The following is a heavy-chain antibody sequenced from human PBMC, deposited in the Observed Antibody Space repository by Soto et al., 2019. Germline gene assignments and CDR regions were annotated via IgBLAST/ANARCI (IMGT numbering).Heavy chain of an antibody. CDR2: INHSGST. J-gene: IGHJ5*02. Sequence: QVQLQQWGAGLLKPSETLSLTCAVYGGSFSGYYWSWIRQPPGKVLQWIGEINHSGSTNYNPSIKSRVSISVHTSKIQFSLKLSSVTAAETVLYYCARGRWKARFGASDWFDPGGQGTQVTVSS. CDR3: ARGRWKARFGASDWFDP. CDR1: GGSFSGYY. D-gene: IGHD3-16*01. V-gene: IGHV4-34*01.